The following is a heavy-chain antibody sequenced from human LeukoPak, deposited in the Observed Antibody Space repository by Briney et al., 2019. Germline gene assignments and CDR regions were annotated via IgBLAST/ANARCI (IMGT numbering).Heavy chain of an antibody. J-gene: IGHJ6*02. V-gene: IGHV1-46*01. CDR3: GLAYCGGDCYGRRYYYYGMDV. CDR2: INPSGGST. D-gene: IGHD2-21*02. Sequence: ASVKVSCKASGYTFTSYYMHWVRQAPGQGLEWMGIINPSGGSTSYARKFQGRVTMTRDTSTSTVYMELSSLRSEDTAVYYCGLAYCGGDCYGRRYYYYGMDVWGQGTTVTVSS. CDR1: GYTFTSYY.